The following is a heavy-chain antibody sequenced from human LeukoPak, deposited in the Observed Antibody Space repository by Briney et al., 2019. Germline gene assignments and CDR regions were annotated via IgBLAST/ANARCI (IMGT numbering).Heavy chain of an antibody. CDR3: ARDGSGGRHYYYGMDV. J-gene: IGHJ6*02. CDR1: GFTFSSYW. D-gene: IGHD2-15*01. Sequence: GGSLRLSCAASGFTFSSYWMSWVRQAPGKGLEWVANIKQDGSEKYYVDSVKGRFTISRDNAKNSLYLQMNSLRAEDTAVYYCARDGSGGRHYYYGMDVWGQGTTVTVSS. V-gene: IGHV3-7*01. CDR2: IKQDGSEK.